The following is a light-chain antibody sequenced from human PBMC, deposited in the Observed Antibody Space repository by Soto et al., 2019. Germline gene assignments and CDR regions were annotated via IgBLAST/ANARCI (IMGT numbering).Light chain of an antibody. Sequence: SVLTQPPSVSGAPGQRVTISCTGSSSNIGAGYDVHWYQQLPGTAPKLLIYGNSNRPSGVPDRFSGSKSGTSASLAITGLRAEDEADYYCQSYDSSLSGNVVFGGGTKLTVL. CDR3: QSYDSSLSGNVV. CDR2: GNS. J-gene: IGLJ2*01. CDR1: SSNIGAGYD. V-gene: IGLV1-40*01.